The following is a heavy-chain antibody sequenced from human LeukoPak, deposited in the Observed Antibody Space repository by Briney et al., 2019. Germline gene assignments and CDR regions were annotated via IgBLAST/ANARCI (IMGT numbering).Heavy chain of an antibody. J-gene: IGHJ4*02. Sequence: PSETLSLTCTVSGDSIRTNYWTWIRQPPGKGLEWIGYISYSGSTNYNPSLKSRVTISRDTSKNQFSPKLTSVTAADTAVYYCARDAYNRNLDYWGQGTLVTVSS. CDR1: GDSIRTNY. CDR3: ARDAYNRNLDY. CDR2: ISYSGST. D-gene: IGHD1-14*01. V-gene: IGHV4-59*01.